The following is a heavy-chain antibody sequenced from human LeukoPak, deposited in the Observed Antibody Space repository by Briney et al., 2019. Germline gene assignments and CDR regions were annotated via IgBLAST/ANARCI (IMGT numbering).Heavy chain of an antibody. CDR2: NSGYKGNT. CDR3: ARDHGGKVDRYFDL. V-gene: IGHV1-18*01. J-gene: IGHJ2*01. D-gene: IGHD2-15*01. Sequence: ASVKVSCKASGYPFGSYGISWVRQAPGQGLEWMGWNSGYKGNTKYAQKFQGRVTMTTDTSTSTADMELRSLRSDDTAVYYCARDHGGKVDRYFDLWGRGTLVTVSS. CDR1: GYPFGSYG.